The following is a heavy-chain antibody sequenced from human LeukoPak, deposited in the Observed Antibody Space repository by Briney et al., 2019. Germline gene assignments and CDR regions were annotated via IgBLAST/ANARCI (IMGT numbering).Heavy chain of an antibody. CDR2: MNPNSGNT. V-gene: IGHV1-8*03. J-gene: IGHJ4*02. D-gene: IGHD5-18*01. CDR3: ARGGYSYGYSAPPDY. CDR1: GYTFTSYD. Sequence: GASVKVPCKASGYTFTSYDINWVRQATGQGLEWMGWMNPNSGNTGYAQKFQGRVTITRNTSISTAYMELSSLRSEDTAVYYCARGGYSYGYSAPPDYWGQGTLVTVSS.